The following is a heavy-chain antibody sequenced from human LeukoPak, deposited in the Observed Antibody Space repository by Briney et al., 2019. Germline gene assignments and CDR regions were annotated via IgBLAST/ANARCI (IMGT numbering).Heavy chain of an antibody. D-gene: IGHD3-22*01. CDR3: ARVYYYDSSGYDY. V-gene: IGHV1-2*02. Sequence: GASVKVSCKASGYTFTGYYMHWVRQAPGQGLEWMGWINPNSGGTNYAQKFQGRVTMARDTSISTAYMELSRLRSDDTAVYYCARVYYYDSSGYDYWGQGTLVTVSS. CDR1: GYTFTGYY. CDR2: INPNSGGT. J-gene: IGHJ4*02.